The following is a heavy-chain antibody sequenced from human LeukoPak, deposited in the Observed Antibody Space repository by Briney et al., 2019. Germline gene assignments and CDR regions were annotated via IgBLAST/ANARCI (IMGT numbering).Heavy chain of an antibody. D-gene: IGHD3-10*01. CDR1: GFTFSSYS. Sequence: GGSLRLSCAASGFTFSSYSMNWVRQAPGKGLEWVSSISSSSSYIYYADSVKGRFTISRDNAKNSLYLQMNSLRAEDTAIYYCAKHYASGSYSFDYWGQGTLVTVSS. J-gene: IGHJ4*02. V-gene: IGHV3-21*04. CDR3: AKHYASGSYSFDY. CDR2: ISSSSSYI.